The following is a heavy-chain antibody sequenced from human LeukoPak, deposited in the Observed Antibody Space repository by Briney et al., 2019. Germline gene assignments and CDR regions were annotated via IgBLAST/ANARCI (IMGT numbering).Heavy chain of an antibody. CDR3: ARHSVSGSYPDYFDY. CDR1: GGSISSSTYC. V-gene: IGHV4-39*01. CDR2: ISYSGNT. J-gene: IGHJ4*02. D-gene: IGHD1-26*01. Sequence: PSETLSLTCTVSGGSISSSTYCWGWIRQPPGKGLEWIGSISYSGNTYYNPSLTSRVTISVDTSKNQFSLKLSSVTAADTAVYYCARHSVSGSYPDYFDYWGQGTLVTVSS.